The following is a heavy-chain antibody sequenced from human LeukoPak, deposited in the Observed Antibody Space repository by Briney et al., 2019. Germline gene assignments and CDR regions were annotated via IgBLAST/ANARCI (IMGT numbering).Heavy chain of an antibody. J-gene: IGHJ5*02. CDR3: ASGAAAGPRWFDP. CDR1: GGSFSGYY. Sequence: PSETLSLTCAVYGGSFSGYYWSWIRQPPGKGLEWIGEINHSGSTNYNPSLKSRVTISVDTSKNQFSLKLSSVTAADTAVYYCASGAAAGPRWFDPWGQGTLVTVSS. CDR2: INHSGST. D-gene: IGHD6-13*01. V-gene: IGHV4-34*01.